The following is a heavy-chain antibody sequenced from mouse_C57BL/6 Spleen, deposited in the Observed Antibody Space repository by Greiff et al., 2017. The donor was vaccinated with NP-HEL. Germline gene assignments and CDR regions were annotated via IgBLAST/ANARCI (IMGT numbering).Heavy chain of an antibody. CDR3: TRTVLGFDY. D-gene: IGHD1-1*01. CDR2: IDPETGGT. CDR1: GYTFTDYE. V-gene: IGHV1-15*01. Sequence: VQLQQSGAELVRPGATVTLSCKASGYTFTDYEMHWVKQTPVHGLEWIGAIDPETGGTAYNQKFKGKAILTADKSSSTAYMGLRSLTSEDSAVYYCTRTVLGFDYWGQGTTLTVSS. J-gene: IGHJ2*01.